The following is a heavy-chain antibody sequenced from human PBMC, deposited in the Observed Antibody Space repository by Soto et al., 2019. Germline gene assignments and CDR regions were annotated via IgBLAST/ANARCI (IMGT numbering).Heavy chain of an antibody. J-gene: IGHJ6*03. D-gene: IGHD2-15*01. CDR1: GFTFSSYW. CDR3: ARAISGPLYYYYMDV. CDR2: INSDGSST. Sequence: GGSLRLSCAASGFTFSSYWMHWVRQAPGKGLVWVSRINSDGSSTSYADSVKGRFTISRDNAKNTLYLQMNSLRAEDTAVYYCARAISGPLYYYYMDVWGKGTTVTVS. V-gene: IGHV3-74*01.